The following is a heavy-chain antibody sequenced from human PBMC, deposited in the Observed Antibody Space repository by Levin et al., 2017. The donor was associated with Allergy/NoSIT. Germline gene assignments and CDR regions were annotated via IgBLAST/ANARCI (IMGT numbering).Heavy chain of an antibody. CDR3: AKRASVGATGDDY. D-gene: IGHD1-26*01. Sequence: GESLKISCAASGFTFSSYGMHWVRQAPGKGLEWVAVISYDGSNKYYADSVKGRFTISRDNSKNTLYLQMNSLRAEDTAVYYCAKRASVGATGDDYWGQGTLVTVSS. V-gene: IGHV3-30*18. J-gene: IGHJ4*02. CDR2: ISYDGSNK. CDR1: GFTFSSYG.